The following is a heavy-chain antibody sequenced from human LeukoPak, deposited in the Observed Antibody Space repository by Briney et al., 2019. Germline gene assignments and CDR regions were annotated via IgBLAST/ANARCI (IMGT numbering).Heavy chain of an antibody. CDR2: TYYRSKWYN. D-gene: IGHD6-13*01. J-gene: IGHJ4*02. V-gene: IGHV6-1*01. CDR1: GDSVSSNSAA. CDR3: ARSGVAAAGTDGTDY. Sequence: SQTLSLTCAISGDSVSSNSAAWNWIRQSPSRGLEWLGRTYYRSKWYNDYAASVKSRITINPDTSKNQFSLQLNSVTPEDTAVYYCARSGVAAAGTDGTDYWGQGTLVTVSS.